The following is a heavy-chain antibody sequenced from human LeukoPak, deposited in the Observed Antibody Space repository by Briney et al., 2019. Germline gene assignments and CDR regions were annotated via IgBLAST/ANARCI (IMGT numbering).Heavy chain of an antibody. J-gene: IGHJ4*02. D-gene: IGHD1-26*01. CDR3: AREVGATSHFDY. V-gene: IGHV3-53*01. CDR2: IYSGGST. CDR1: GFTVSSNY. Sequence: GGSLRLSCAVSGFTVSSNYMSWVRQAPGKGLEWVSVIYSGGSTYYADSVKGRFTISRDNSKNTLYLQMNSLRAEDTAVYYCAREVGATSHFDYWGQGTLVTASS.